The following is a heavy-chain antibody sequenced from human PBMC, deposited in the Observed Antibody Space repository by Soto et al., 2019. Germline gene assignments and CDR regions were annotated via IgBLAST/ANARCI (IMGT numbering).Heavy chain of an antibody. D-gene: IGHD3-10*01. J-gene: IGHJ4*02. CDR3: ARGTYYTSGSQFDY. CDR2: IYWDDEK. Sequence: QITLKESGPALVKPTQTLTLTCTFSGFSLSTSGVGVGWIRQPPGKALEWLAVIYWDDEKRYSPSLMNRLAVTKATYKNQVVLTITITDPVDTATYYCARGTYYTSGSQFDYWGQGTLVTVSS. CDR1: GFSLSTSGVG. V-gene: IGHV2-5*02.